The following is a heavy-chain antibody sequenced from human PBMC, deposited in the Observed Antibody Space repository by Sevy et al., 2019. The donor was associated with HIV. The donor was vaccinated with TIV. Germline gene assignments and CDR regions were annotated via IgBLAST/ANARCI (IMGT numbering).Heavy chain of an antibody. Sequence: GGSLRLSCAASGFTFSRYSMNWVRQAPGKGLEWVSSISSSSSYLYYADSVKGRLTISRDNAKNSLYLQMNSLRAEDTAVYYCARDRGYCSSTSCLPNYYYYYGMDVWGQGTTVTVSS. CDR1: GFTFSRYS. D-gene: IGHD2-2*01. CDR2: ISSSSSYL. CDR3: ARDRGYCSSTSCLPNYYYYYGMDV. J-gene: IGHJ6*02. V-gene: IGHV3-21*01.